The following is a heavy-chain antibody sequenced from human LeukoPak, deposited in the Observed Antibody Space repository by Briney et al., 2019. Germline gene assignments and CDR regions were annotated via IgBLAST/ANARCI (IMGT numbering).Heavy chain of an antibody. D-gene: IGHD3-22*01. CDR2: ISPDGNNK. Sequence: GWSLRLSCAASGFTFSTSGMHWVRQAPGKGLEWVAVISPDGNNKYYADSVKGRFTISRDNSKNTLYLQMNSLRAEDTAVYYCASHYYDSSGYLYWGQGALVTVSS. J-gene: IGHJ4*02. CDR3: ASHYYDSSGYLY. CDR1: GFTFSTSG. V-gene: IGHV3-30*03.